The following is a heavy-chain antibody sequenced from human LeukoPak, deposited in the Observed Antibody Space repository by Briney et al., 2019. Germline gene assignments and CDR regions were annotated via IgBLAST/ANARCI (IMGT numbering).Heavy chain of an antibody. CDR2: ISGSGDSA. Sequence: GGSLRLSCAASGFTFSSYAMTWVRQAPGKGLEWVSAISGSGDSAYHADSVKGRFTISRDNSKNTLYLQMDGLGAENTAVYYCAKFSGSYYYYYAMDVWGQGTTVTVSS. CDR3: AKFSGSYYYYYAMDV. V-gene: IGHV3-23*01. CDR1: GFTFSSYA. J-gene: IGHJ6*02. D-gene: IGHD1-26*01.